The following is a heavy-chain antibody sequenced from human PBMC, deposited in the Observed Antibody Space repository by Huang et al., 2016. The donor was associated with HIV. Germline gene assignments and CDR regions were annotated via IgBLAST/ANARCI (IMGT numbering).Heavy chain of an antibody. CDR1: GFTFSNYP. J-gene: IGHJ2*01. CDR3: ARDVLRGLGYFDV. Sequence: QVQLVESGGGVVQPGGSLRLACAASGFTFSNYPMHWVRQAPGKGLEWVAVISYEDGSTKYFADSVKGRFTISRDNSKNTVYLQMSSLRADDTAVFYCARDVLRGLGYFDVWGRGTLVTVSS. D-gene: IGHD4-17*01. CDR2: ISYEDGSTK. V-gene: IGHV3-30-3*01.